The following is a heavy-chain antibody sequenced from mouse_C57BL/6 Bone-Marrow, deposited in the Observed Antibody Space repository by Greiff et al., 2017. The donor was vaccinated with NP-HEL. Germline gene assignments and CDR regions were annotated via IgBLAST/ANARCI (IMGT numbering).Heavy chain of an antibody. V-gene: IGHV1-54*01. D-gene: IGHD1-1*02. CDR1: GYAFTNYL. Sequence: QVQLQQSGAELVRPGTSVKVSCKASGYAFTNYLIEWVKQRPGQGLEWIGVINPGSGGTNYNEKFKGKATLTADKSSSTAYMQLSSLTSEDSAVYFCARKGGSLWYFDVWGTGTTVTVSS. J-gene: IGHJ1*03. CDR3: ARKGGSLWYFDV. CDR2: INPGSGGT.